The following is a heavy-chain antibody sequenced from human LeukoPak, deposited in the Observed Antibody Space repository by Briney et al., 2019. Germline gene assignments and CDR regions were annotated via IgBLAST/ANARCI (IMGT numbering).Heavy chain of an antibody. V-gene: IGHV1-2*06. J-gene: IGHJ4*02. CDR1: GYTFIDYS. D-gene: IGHD1-1*01. Sequence: ASVKVSCKASGYTFIDYSIHWVRQAPGQGLEWMGRINPNSGDTTYAQNFQGRVTMTRDTSISTVFMDLTSLRSDDTAVYYCARGGHWNDQPYWGQGTLVTVSS. CDR2: INPNSGDT. CDR3: ARGGHWNDQPY.